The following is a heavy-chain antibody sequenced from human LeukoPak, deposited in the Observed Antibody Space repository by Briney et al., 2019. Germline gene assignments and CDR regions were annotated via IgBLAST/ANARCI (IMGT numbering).Heavy chain of an antibody. V-gene: IGHV1-3*01. Sequence: ASVKVSCKASGYTFTSYAMHWVRQAPGQRLEWMGWINAGNGNTKYSQKFQGRVTITRDTSASTAYMELGSLRSEDTAVYYCARVFTMVRGVIIRGANVLGYWGQGTLVTVSS. CDR1: GYTFTSYA. CDR3: ARVFTMVRGVIIRGANVLGY. D-gene: IGHD3-10*01. CDR2: INAGNGNT. J-gene: IGHJ4*02.